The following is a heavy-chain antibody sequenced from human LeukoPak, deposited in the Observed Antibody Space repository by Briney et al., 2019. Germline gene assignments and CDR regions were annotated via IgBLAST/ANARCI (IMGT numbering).Heavy chain of an antibody. V-gene: IGHV4-59*01. CDR2: IYYSGST. Sequence: SETLSLTCTVSGGSISSYYWSWIRQPPGKGLEWIGYIYYSGSTNYNPSLKSRVTISVDTSKNQFSLKLSPVTAADTAVYYCARAPAYYYDSSGVFDIWGQGTMVTVSS. CDR1: GGSISSYY. CDR3: ARAPAYYYDSSGVFDI. J-gene: IGHJ3*02. D-gene: IGHD3-22*01.